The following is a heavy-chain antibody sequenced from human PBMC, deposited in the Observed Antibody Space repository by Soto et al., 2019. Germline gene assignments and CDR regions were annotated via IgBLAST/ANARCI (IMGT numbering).Heavy chain of an antibody. CDR3: AREGIAESGPNFYDF. CDR2: ISFDRSTK. Sequence: QVQLVESGGGVVQPGRSLTIFCTASGFTFKHNAMHWIRQAPAKGLEWVADISFDRSTKNYADSVKGRFTISRDNSKNTLSLQMRALKGEDTATYYCAREGIAESGPNFYDFGGQGTLVAVSS. V-gene: IGHV3-30-3*01. CDR1: GFTFKHNA. D-gene: IGHD6-13*01. J-gene: IGHJ4*02.